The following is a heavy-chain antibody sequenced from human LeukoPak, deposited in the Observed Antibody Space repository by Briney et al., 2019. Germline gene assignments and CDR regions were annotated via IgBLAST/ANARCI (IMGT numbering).Heavy chain of an antibody. D-gene: IGHD3-22*01. CDR2: ISSSRSYI. J-gene: IGHJ4*02. CDR1: GFTFSSYS. CDR3: ATSGDYYDSSGYLDY. Sequence: GGSLRLSCAASGFTFSSYSMNWVRQAPGKGREWVSSISSSRSYIYYADSVKGRFTISRDNAKNSLYLQMHSLRAEDTAVYYCATSGDYYDSSGYLDYWGQGTLVTVSS. V-gene: IGHV3-21*01.